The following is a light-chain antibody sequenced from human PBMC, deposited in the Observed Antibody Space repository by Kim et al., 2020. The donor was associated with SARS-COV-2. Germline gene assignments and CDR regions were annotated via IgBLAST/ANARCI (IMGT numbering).Light chain of an antibody. CDR1: ESLFYSSNNKNY. Sequence: ATINCKASESLFYSSNNKNYLAWYQQKPGQPPKLLIYWASTRESGVPDRLSGSGSGTDFTLTINSLQTEDVAVYYCQQYYSIPPTFGQGTKVEIK. V-gene: IGKV4-1*01. CDR3: QQYYSIPPT. CDR2: WAS. J-gene: IGKJ1*01.